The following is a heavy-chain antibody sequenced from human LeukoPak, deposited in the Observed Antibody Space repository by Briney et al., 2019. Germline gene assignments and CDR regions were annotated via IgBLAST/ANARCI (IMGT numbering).Heavy chain of an antibody. V-gene: IGHV1-2*04. Sequence: ASVKVSCKASGYTFTGYYMHWVRQAPGQGLEWMGRINPNSGGTNYAQKFQGWVTMTRDTSISTAYMELSRLRSDDTAVYYCARETKELRYFDWLWRTPDLPPEYYFDYWGQGTLVTVSS. CDR1: GYTFTGYY. J-gene: IGHJ4*02. CDR3: ARETKELRYFDWLWRTPDLPPEYYFDY. CDR2: INPNSGGT. D-gene: IGHD3-9*01.